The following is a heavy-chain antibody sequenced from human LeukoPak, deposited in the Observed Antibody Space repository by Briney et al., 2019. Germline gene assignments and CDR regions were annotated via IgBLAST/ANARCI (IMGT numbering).Heavy chain of an antibody. CDR2: IYYSGST. CDR1: GGSISSSSYY. J-gene: IGHJ4*02. D-gene: IGHD2-21*02. V-gene: IGHV4-39*07. Sequence: SDTLSLTCTVSGGSISSSSYYWGWIRQPPGKGLEWIGSIYYSGSTYYNPSLKGRATISVDTSKNQFSLKLSSVTAADTAVYYCASPARAGVTVNFDYWGQGTLVTVSS. CDR3: ASPARAGVTVNFDY.